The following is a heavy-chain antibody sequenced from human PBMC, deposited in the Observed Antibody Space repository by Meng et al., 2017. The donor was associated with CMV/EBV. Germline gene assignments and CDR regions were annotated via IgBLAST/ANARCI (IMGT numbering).Heavy chain of an antibody. D-gene: IGHD2-2*01. J-gene: IGHJ4*02. CDR2: IYPGDSDT. CDR3: ARRGRCSSTSCYPGNPDH. CDR1: GYSFTSYW. V-gene: IGHV5-51*01. Sequence: GGSLRLSCKGSGYSFTSYWIGWVRQMPGKGLEWMGTIYPGDSDTRYSPSFQGQVTISADKSISTAYLQWSSLKASDTAMYYCARRGRCSSTSCYPGNPDHWGQGTLVTVSS.